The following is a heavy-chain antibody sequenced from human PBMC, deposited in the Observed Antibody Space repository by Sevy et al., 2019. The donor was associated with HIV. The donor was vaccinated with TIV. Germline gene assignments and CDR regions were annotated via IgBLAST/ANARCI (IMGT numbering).Heavy chain of an antibody. Sequence: GGSLRLSCLDSGFTFSNYAMHWVRQAAGKGLEWVAFIQYDGSIQYYADSVKGRFTISSDNSKNTLYLQMNSLRPEDSAIDYYARRRSKSGYALGYWGQGTLVTVSS. CDR2: IQYDGSIQ. CDR3: ARRRSKSGYALGY. J-gene: IGHJ4*02. CDR1: GFTFSNYA. D-gene: IGHD5-12*01. V-gene: IGHV3-30*02.